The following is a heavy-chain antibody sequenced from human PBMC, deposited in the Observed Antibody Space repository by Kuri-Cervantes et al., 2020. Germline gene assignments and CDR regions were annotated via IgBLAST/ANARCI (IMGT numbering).Heavy chain of an antibody. J-gene: IGHJ4*02. CDR3: AKGPRWELPYYFDY. D-gene: IGHD1-26*01. CDR1: GFTFSSYW. V-gene: IGHV3-7*03. Sequence: GGSLRLSCAASGFTFSSYWMSWVRQAPGKGLEWVANIKQDGSEKYYADSVKGRFTISRDNAKNSLYLQMNSLRAEDTALYHCAKGPRWELPYYFDYWGQGILVTVSS. CDR2: IKQDGSEK.